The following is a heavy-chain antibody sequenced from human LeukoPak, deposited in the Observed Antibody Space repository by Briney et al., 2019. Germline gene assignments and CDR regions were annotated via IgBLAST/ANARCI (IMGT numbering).Heavy chain of an antibody. CDR2: INTNTGNP. V-gene: IGHV7-4-1*02. CDR1: GYTITSYA. Sequence: GASVKVSCKASGYTITSYAMNWVRQAPGQGLEWMGWINTNTGNPTYAQGFTGRFVFSLDTSVSTAYLQISSLKAEDTAVYYCARDPGLGYCSSTSCYGVDAFDIWGQGTMVTVSS. J-gene: IGHJ3*02. CDR3: ARDPGLGYCSSTSCYGVDAFDI. D-gene: IGHD2-2*01.